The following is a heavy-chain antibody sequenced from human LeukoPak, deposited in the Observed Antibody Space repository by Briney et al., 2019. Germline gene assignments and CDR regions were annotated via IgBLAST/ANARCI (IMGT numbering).Heavy chain of an antibody. CDR1: GYTFTGYY. D-gene: IGHD3-10*01. Sequence: ASVKVSCKASGYTFTGYYMYWVRQAPGQGLEWMGWINPNSGGTNYAQKFQGRVTMTRDTSISTAYMELSRLRSDDTAVYYCARDLPTIPKLLWFGEARDDALDIWGQGTMVTVSS. V-gene: IGHV1-2*02. CDR2: INPNSGGT. J-gene: IGHJ3*02. CDR3: ARDLPTIPKLLWFGEARDDALDI.